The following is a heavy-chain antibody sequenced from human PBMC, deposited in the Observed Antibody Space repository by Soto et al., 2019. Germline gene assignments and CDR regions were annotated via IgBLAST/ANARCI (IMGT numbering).Heavy chain of an antibody. D-gene: IGHD1-7*01. CDR3: ASRDPGTSVDY. J-gene: IGHJ4*02. V-gene: IGHV4-4*02. Sequence: SETVSLTCAVSGGSFTSNNWWTWVRQPPGQGLEWIGEIYRTGSTNYNPSLKSRVTISLDKSENQFSLKVTSLTAADTAVYYCASRDPGTSVDYWGQGTLVTVPS. CDR2: IYRTGST. CDR1: GGSFTSNNW.